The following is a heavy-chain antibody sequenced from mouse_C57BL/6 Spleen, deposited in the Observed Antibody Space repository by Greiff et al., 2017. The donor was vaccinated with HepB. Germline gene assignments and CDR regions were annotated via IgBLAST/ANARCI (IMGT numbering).Heavy chain of an antibody. D-gene: IGHD1-1*01. CDR1: GFTFSSYA. CDR3: ARDLITTVVADWYFDV. J-gene: IGHJ1*03. Sequence: EVKLVESGGGLVKPGGSLKLSCAASGFTFSSYAMSWVRQTPEKRLEWVATISDGGSYTYYPDNVKGRFTISRDNAKNNLYLQISHLESEDTAMYYCARDLITTVVADWYFDVWGTGTTVTVSS. V-gene: IGHV5-4*01. CDR2: ISDGGSYT.